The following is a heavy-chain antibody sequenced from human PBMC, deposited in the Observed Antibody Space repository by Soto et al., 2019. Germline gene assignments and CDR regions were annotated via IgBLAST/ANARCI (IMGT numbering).Heavy chain of an antibody. CDR2: IKSKTDGGTT. V-gene: IGHV3-15*01. CDR1: GFTFSNAW. J-gene: IGHJ2*01. CDR3: TTGFQWQVRDWYFDL. Sequence: EVQLVESGGGLVKPGGSLRLSCAASGFTFSNAWMSWVRQAPGKGLEWVGRIKSKTDGGTTDYAAPVKGRFTISRDDSKNTLYLQMNSLKTEDTAVYYCTTGFQWQVRDWYFDLWGRGTLVTVSS. D-gene: IGHD6-19*01.